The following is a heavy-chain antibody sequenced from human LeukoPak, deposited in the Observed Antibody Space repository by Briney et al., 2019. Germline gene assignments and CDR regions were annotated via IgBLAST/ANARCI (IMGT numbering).Heavy chain of an antibody. CDR3: ARDYAVGESFDI. CDR2: ITSDGSST. V-gene: IGHV3-74*01. J-gene: IGHJ3*02. Sequence: GGSLRLSCAASGFTFSSYWMHWVRQAPGEGMVWVARITSDGSSTSHADSVKGRFTISRDNAKNTLYLQMNSLRAEDTAVYYCARDYAVGESFDIWGQGTLVTVSS. CDR1: GFTFSSYW. D-gene: IGHD3-16*01.